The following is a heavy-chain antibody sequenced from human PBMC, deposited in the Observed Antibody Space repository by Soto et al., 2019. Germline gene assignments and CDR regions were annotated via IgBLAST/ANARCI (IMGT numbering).Heavy chain of an antibody. Sequence: LXLSCADSGVTFYDYSMHWVLQAPGKGLEWVSLISWDGGSTYYADSVKGRFTISRDNSKNSLYLQMNSLRAEDTALYYCAKDISPYYYDSSASGGMDVWGQGTTVTVSS. CDR1: GVTFYDYS. D-gene: IGHD3-22*01. V-gene: IGHV3-43D*04. CDR2: ISWDGGST. CDR3: AKDISPYYYDSSASGGMDV. J-gene: IGHJ6*02.